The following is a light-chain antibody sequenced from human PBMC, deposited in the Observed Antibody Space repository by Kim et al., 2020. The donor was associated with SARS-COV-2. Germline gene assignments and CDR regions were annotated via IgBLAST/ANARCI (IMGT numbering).Light chain of an antibody. CDR2: AAS. J-gene: IGKJ2*01. V-gene: IGKV3-20*01. Sequence: PREWPTLAGSAGQSMSSTFVAWDQQKLGQAPRLLIFAASSRAAGTPDRFSGSGSGTYFTLTISRVEPDDFAVYYCQQFSTSPPAYTFGQGTKLEI. CDR3: QQFSTSPPAYT. CDR1: QSMSSTF.